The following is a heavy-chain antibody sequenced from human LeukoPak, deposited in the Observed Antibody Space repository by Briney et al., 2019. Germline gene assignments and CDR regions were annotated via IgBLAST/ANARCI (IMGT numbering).Heavy chain of an antibody. CDR2: IKQDGSDK. J-gene: IGHJ4*02. D-gene: IGHD1-14*01. CDR1: GFTLW. Sequence: GDSLRLSCAASGFTLWMTWVRQAPGNGLEWVGNIKQDGSDKNYMDSVKGRFTISRDNTKNSVYLQMSSLRAEDTAVYYCAREVWGPEYWGQGTLVTVSS. CDR3: AREVWGPEY. V-gene: IGHV3-7*01.